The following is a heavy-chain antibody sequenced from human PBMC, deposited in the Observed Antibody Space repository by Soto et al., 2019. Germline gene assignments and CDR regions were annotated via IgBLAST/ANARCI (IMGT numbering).Heavy chain of an antibody. J-gene: IGHJ4*02. D-gene: IGHD2-15*01. V-gene: IGHV4-34*01. CDR3: ARLVLGCSGGSCYFQNFDY. CDR1: GGSFSGYY. CDR2: INHSGST. Sequence: SETLSLTCAVYGGSFSGYYWSWIRQPPGKGLEWIGEINHSGSTNYNPSLKSRVTISVDTSKNQFSLKLSSVTAADTAVYYCARLVLGCSGGSCYFQNFDYWGQGTLVTVSS.